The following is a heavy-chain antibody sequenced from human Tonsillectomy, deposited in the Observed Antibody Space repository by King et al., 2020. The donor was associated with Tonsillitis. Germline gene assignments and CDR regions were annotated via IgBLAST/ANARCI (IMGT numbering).Heavy chain of an antibody. Sequence: VQLVESGAEVKKPGSSVKVSCKASGGTFNTYAISWVRQAPGQGLEWMGGIIPIFGTANYAQKLQGRVTITADESTSTAYMELCSLRSEDTAVYYCATSDSSGWTGDYWGQGTLVTVSS. CDR1: GGTFNTYA. V-gene: IGHV1-69*01. CDR3: ATSDSSGWTGDY. D-gene: IGHD6-19*01. J-gene: IGHJ4*02. CDR2: IIPIFGTA.